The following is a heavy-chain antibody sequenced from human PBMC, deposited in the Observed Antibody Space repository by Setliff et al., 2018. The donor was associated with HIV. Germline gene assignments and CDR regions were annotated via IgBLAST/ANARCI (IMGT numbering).Heavy chain of an antibody. CDR1: GYTFTSYG. V-gene: IGHV1-18*01. D-gene: IGHD3-9*01. CDR2: ISAYSGNT. CDR3: ARDHYDILTGYCRDYYYMDV. Sequence: ASVKVSCKASGYTFTSYGISWVRQAPGQGLEWMGWISAYSGNTNYAQKFQGRVTMTTDTSTSTAYMELRSLRSDDTAVYYCARDHYDILTGYCRDYYYMDVWDKGTTVTVS. J-gene: IGHJ6*03.